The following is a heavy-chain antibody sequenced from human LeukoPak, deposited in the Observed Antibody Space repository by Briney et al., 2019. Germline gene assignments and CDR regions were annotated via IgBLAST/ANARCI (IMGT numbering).Heavy chain of an antibody. D-gene: IGHD2-2*01. CDR1: GYTFTSYG. CDR3: ARDFRDIVVVPAANFDY. J-gene: IGHJ4*02. V-gene: IGHV1-18*01. Sequence: ASVKVSCKASGYTFTSYGISWVRQAPGQGLEWMGWISAYNGNTNYAQKLQGRVTMTTDTSTSTAYMELRSLRSDDTAVYYCARDFRDIVVVPAANFDYWGQGTLVTVSS. CDR2: ISAYNGNT.